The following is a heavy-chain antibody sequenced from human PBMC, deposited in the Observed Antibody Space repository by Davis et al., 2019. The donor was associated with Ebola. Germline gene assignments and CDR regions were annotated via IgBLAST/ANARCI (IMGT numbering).Heavy chain of an antibody. D-gene: IGHD1-26*01. CDR1: EFTFSNYD. Sequence: PGGSLRLSCAASEFTFSNYDMSWVRQAPGKGLDWVSRISSNGATTHYAASVRGRFTISRDNSRNTLYLQMNSLRAEDTAVYYCGGAWDWGQGTLVTVSS. V-gene: IGHV3-23*01. J-gene: IGHJ4*02. CDR2: ISSNGATT. CDR3: GGAWD.